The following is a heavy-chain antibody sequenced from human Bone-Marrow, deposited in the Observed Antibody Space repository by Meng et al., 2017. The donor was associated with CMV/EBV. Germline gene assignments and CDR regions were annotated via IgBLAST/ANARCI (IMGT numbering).Heavy chain of an antibody. V-gene: IGHV3-74*01. J-gene: IGHJ1*01. CDR3: GRTVVAGASRNALWF. CDR2: SDDDVTTT. CDR1: QYSLSRYL. D-gene: IGHD6-19*01. Sequence: SQYSLSRYLMEWVSQNPGKGLSWVTRSDDDVTTTNYEYSMKDRFTITRDNTKNTVYLQMDSLTAEDTAVYYCGRTVVAGASRNALWFWGQGTLVTVSS.